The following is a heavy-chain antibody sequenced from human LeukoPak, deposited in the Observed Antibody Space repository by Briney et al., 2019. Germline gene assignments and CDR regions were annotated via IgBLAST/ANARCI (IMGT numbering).Heavy chain of an antibody. Sequence: QAWGSLRLSCAASGFTFSSYWMSWARQAPGKGLEWVASINHNGNVNYYVDSVKGRFTISRDNAKNSLYLQMNSLRAEDTAVYYCARVSHDYVWGSYRYYFDYWGQGTLVTVSS. CDR1: GFTFSSYW. D-gene: IGHD3-16*02. V-gene: IGHV3-7*01. CDR2: INHNGNVN. CDR3: ARVSHDYVWGSYRYYFDY. J-gene: IGHJ4*02.